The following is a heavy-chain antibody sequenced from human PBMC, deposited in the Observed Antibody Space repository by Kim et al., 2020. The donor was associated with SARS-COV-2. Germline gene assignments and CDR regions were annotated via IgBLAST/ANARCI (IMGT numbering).Heavy chain of an antibody. V-gene: IGHV5-51*01. CDR1: GYSFTSYW. CDR3: ARPGTAAAGTWVFDY. D-gene: IGHD6-13*01. J-gene: IGHJ4*02. Sequence: GESLKISCKGSGYSFTSYWIGWVRQMPGKGLEWMGIIYPGDSDTRYSPSFQGQVTISADKSISTAYLQWSSLKASDTAMYYCARPGTAAAGTWVFDYWGQGTLVTVSS. CDR2: IYPGDSDT.